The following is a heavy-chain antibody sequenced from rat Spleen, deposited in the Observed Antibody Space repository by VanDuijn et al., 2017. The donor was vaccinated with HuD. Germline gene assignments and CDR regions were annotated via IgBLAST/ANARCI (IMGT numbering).Heavy chain of an antibody. Sequence: EVQLVESGGGLVQPGNSLKLSCAASGFTFSDYAMAWVRQSPKKGLEWVATIIYDGSSTYYRDSVKGRFTISRDNAKSTLYLQMDSLRSEDTATYYCATQRGYYVMDAWGQGASVTVSS. D-gene: IGHD1-11*01. CDR3: ATQRGYYVMDA. J-gene: IGHJ4*01. CDR2: IIYDGSST. V-gene: IGHV5S10*01. CDR1: GFTFSDYA.